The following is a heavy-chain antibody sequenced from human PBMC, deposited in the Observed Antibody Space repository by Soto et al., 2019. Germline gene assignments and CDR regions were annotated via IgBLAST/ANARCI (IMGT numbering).Heavy chain of an antibody. CDR2: VHGGGST. CDR3: AGRLTTAASLDY. J-gene: IGHJ4*02. D-gene: IGHD3-16*01. V-gene: IGHV3-53*01. Sequence: VPLLESGGGLIQPGGSLRLSCAASGFTVSNNHMSWVRQAAGKWLELVSFVHGGGSTSYAYSVKARFTISRDNSKTTLYLQMDSLRAEDTAIYYCAGRLTTAASLDYWGRGTLVTVSS. CDR1: GFTVSNNH.